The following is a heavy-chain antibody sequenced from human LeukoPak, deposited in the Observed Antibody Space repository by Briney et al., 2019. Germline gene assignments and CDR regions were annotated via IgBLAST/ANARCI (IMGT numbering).Heavy chain of an antibody. V-gene: IGHV3-15*07. J-gene: IGHJ6*02. Sequence: GGSLRLSCAASGFTFSNAWMNWVRQAPGKGLEWVGRIKRKTDGGTTDYASPVKGRFTISKDDSKNTLYLQMNSLKTEDTAVYYCTTEVPYDFWSGYYLDYYYYYGMDVWGQGTTVTVSS. CDR2: IKRKTDGGTT. D-gene: IGHD3-3*01. CDR1: GFTFSNAW. CDR3: TTEVPYDFWSGYYLDYYYYYGMDV.